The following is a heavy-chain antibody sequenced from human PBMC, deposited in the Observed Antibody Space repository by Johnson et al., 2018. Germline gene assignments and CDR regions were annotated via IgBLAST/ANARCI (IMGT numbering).Heavy chain of an antibody. J-gene: IGHJ6*03. CDR2: MNPNSGNT. V-gene: IGHV1-8*01. Sequence: QVQLVQSGAEVKKPGASVKVSCKASGYTFTSYDINWVRQATGQGLEWMGWMNPNSGNTGYAQKFKGRVTMTRNTYISTAYMELSSLRSEDTAVYYCSRGSRLGYCSGGSCYGGYYYYMDVWGKGTTVTVSS. CDR3: SRGSRLGYCSGGSCYGGYYYYMDV. CDR1: GYTFTSYD. D-gene: IGHD2-15*01.